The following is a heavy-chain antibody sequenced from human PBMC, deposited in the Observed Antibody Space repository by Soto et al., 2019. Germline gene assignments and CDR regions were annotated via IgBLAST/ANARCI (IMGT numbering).Heavy chain of an antibody. J-gene: IGHJ6*02. CDR2: IIPIFGTA. CDR3: SSYYYGMDV. Sequence: SVKVSCKASRGTFGSYAMSWVRQAPGQGLEWMGGIIPIFGTANYAQKFQGRVTITADESTSTAYMELSSLRSEDTAVYYCSSYYYGMDVWGQGTTVTVSS. V-gene: IGHV1-69*13. CDR1: RGTFGSYA.